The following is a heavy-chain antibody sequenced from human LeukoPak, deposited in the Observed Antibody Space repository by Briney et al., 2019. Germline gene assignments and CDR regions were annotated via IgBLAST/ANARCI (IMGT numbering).Heavy chain of an antibody. J-gene: IGHJ5*02. CDR2: INPNSGGT. D-gene: IGHD6-19*01. V-gene: IGHV1-2*02. CDR1: GYTFTGYY. Sequence: ASVKVSCKTSGYTFTGYYPHWVRQAPGQGLEWMGWINPNSGGTKYAQKFQGRVTMTRDTSINTVYVGLSRLSSDDTAVYYCAKGRVVAGTKSLMYHWLDPWGQGTLVTVSS. CDR3: AKGRVVAGTKSLMYHWLDP.